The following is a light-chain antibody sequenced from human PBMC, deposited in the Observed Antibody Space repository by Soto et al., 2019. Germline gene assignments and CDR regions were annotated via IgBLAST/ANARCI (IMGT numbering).Light chain of an antibody. CDR2: WAS. Sequence: IVIRPGGDSGGFPLVERATISGRASLRVVYSSNNKNYLAWYQQKPGQPPKLLIYWASTRESGVPDRFSGSGSGTDLTLTISSLHVPAEPVYYCQQHYRPSLTFAAGTKVDIK. J-gene: IGKJ4*01. CDR1: LRVVYSSNNKNY. V-gene: IGKV4-1*01. CDR3: QQHYRPSLT.